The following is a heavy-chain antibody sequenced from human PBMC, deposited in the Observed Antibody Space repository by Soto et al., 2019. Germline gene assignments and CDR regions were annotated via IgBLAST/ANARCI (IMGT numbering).Heavy chain of an antibody. D-gene: IGHD6-6*01. Sequence: QVQLVQSGAEVKKPGSSVKVSCKASGGTFSSYAISWVRQAPGQGLEWMGGIIPIFGTANYAQKFQGRVTITADESTSTAYMELSSLRSEDTDVYYCERVAARGPLSGWFDPWGQGTLVTVSS. J-gene: IGHJ5*02. V-gene: IGHV1-69*01. CDR3: ERVAARGPLSGWFDP. CDR2: IIPIFGTA. CDR1: GGTFSSYA.